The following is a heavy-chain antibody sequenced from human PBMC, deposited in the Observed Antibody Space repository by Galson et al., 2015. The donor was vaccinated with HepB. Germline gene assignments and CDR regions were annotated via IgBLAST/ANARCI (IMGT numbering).Heavy chain of an antibody. CDR3: ARAVGNYNPYFFDY. V-gene: IGHV3-7*01. J-gene: IGHJ4*02. CDR2: IKQDGTEK. D-gene: IGHD5-24*01. CDR1: GFTFSYFW. Sequence: SLRLSCAASGFTFSYFWMSWVRQAPGKGLEWVANIKQDGTEKKYVDSVKGRFTISRDNAKHSLYLQMNSLRVEDTAVFYCARAVGNYNPYFFDYWGQGTLVPVSS.